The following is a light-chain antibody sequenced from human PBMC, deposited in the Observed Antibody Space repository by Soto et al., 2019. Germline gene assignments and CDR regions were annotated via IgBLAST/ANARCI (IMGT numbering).Light chain of an antibody. J-gene: IGLJ2*01. CDR1: SSDVGGYNY. Sequence: QSALTQPPSASGSPGQSVTISCTGTSSDVGGYNYVSWYQQHPGKAPKLMIYEVTKWPSGVPDRFSGSKSGNTASLTVSGLQAEDEADYYCSSYAGSTDVIFGGGTKVTVL. CDR2: EVT. V-gene: IGLV2-8*01. CDR3: SSYAGSTDVI.